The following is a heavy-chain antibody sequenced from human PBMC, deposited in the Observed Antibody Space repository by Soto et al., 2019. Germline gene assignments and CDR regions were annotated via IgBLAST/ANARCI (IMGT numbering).Heavy chain of an antibody. CDR2: TNPKSGYT. CDR1: GYTFTRYD. D-gene: IGHD4-17*01. J-gene: IGHJ4*02. CDR3: ARTDGDLDS. V-gene: IGHV1-8*01. Sequence: QVQLVQSGAEVKKTGASVKVSCKTSGYTFTRYDINWVRQAPGQGLEWIGWTNPKSGYTGSAQKFQGRITMTRDSSISTAYMELNSLTSEDTAVYDCARTDGDLDSWGQGTLVTVSS.